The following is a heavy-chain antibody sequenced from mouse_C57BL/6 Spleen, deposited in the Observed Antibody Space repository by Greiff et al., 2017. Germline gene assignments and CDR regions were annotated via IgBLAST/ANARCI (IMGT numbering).Heavy chain of an antibody. J-gene: IGHJ4*01. CDR1: GSTFTSYW. CDR2: IDPSDSYT. V-gene: IGHV1-69*01. D-gene: IGHD2-5*01. Sequence: QVQLQQPGAELVMPGASVKLSCKASGSTFTSYWMHGVKQRPGQGLEWIGEIDPSDSYTNYNQKFKGKSTWTVDKSSSTAYMQLSSLTSEDSAVYYCARGGHSNYAMDYWGQGTSVTVSS. CDR3: ARGGHSNYAMDY.